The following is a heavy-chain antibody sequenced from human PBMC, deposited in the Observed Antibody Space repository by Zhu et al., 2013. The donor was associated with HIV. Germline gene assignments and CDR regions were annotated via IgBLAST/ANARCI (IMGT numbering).Heavy chain of an antibody. Sequence: QVQLVQSGAAVRNFGASVKVSCKTEGYDFTNNHIHWVRQVPGQGLEWIGLINPSGAPQSYTKRFQGRVTMTRDTPTSTVYVEVTSLNSEDTAVYYCARGIGKSVRGRLLQPPMDVWGKGTTVIV. V-gene: IGHV1-46*01. D-gene: IGHD3-10*01. CDR3: ARGIGKSVRGRLLQPPMDV. J-gene: IGHJ6*03. CDR2: INPSGAP. CDR1: GYDFTNNH.